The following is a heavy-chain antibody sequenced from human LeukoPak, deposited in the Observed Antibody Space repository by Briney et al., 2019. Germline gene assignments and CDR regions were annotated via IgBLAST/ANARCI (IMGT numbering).Heavy chain of an antibody. CDR2: ISGSGGST. CDR1: GFTFSSYA. J-gene: IGHJ4*02. V-gene: IGHV3-23*01. Sequence: GGSLRLSCAASGFTFSSYAMSWVRQAPGKWLEWVSAISGSGGSTYYADSVKGRFTISRDNSKNTLYLQMNSLRAEDTAVYYCAKDLCSGGSCYVADYWGQGTLVTVSS. CDR3: AKDLCSGGSCYVADY. D-gene: IGHD2-15*01.